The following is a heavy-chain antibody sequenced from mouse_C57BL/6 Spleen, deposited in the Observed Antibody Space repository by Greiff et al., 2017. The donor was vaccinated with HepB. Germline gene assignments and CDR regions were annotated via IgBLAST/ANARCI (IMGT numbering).Heavy chain of an antibody. CDR1: GYTFTDYN. CDR3: EKSLRGYFDY. Sequence: VQLQQSGPELVKPGASVKIPCKASGYTFTDYNMDWVKQSHGKSLEWIGDINPNNGGTIYNQKFKGKATLTVDKSSRAAYMQLRSLTSEDTAVYSCEKSLRGYFDYWGQGTTLTVSS. J-gene: IGHJ2*01. V-gene: IGHV1-18*01. D-gene: IGHD3-1*01. CDR2: INPNNGGT.